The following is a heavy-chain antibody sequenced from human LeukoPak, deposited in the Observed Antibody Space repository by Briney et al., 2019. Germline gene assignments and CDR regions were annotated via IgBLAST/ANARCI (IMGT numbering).Heavy chain of an antibody. D-gene: IGHD1-1*01. Sequence: ASVKVSCKASGYTLTSYGISWVRQAPGQGLEWMGWISAYNGNTNYAQKVQGRVTMTTDTATSTAYMELRSLRSDDSAVYYCARDGAERPHYMDVWGKGTTVTVSS. J-gene: IGHJ6*03. V-gene: IGHV1-18*01. CDR1: GYTLTSYG. CDR2: ISAYNGNT. CDR3: ARDGAERPHYMDV.